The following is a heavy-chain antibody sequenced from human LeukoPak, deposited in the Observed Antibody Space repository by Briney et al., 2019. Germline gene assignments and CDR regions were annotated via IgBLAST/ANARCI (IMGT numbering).Heavy chain of an antibody. V-gene: IGHV3-64*02. CDR3: ARARITLVDFDY. CDR1: GFTFSSYA. Sequence: GGSLRLSCAASGFTFSSYAMHWVRQAPGKGLEYVSAISSNGGSTYYADSVKGRFTISRDNSKNTLYLQMNSLRDEDTAVYYCARARITLVDFDYWGQGTLVTVSS. CDR2: ISSNGGST. D-gene: IGHD3-10*01. J-gene: IGHJ4*02.